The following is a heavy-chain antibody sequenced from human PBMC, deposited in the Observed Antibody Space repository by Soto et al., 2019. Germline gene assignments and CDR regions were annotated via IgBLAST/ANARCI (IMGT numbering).Heavy chain of an antibody. CDR1: GYTFTDYV. CDR2: ISPLKGNT. D-gene: IGHD6-25*01. CDR3: ARSGEHPFDF. J-gene: IGHJ4*02. Sequence: GASVKVSCKASGYTFTDYVIHWVRQAPGQGLEWMGWISPLKGNTKYAQKVQGRVSVTTDTSTNTVYMELSGLRYDDTALYYCARSGEHPFDFWGQGTLVTVSS. V-gene: IGHV1-18*01.